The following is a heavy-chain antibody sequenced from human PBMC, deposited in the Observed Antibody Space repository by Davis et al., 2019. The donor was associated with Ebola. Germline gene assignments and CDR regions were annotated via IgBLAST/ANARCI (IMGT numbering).Heavy chain of an antibody. CDR2: ISSSSSYI. Sequence: GESLKISCAASGFTFSSYSMNWVRQAPGKGLEWVSSISSSSSYIYYADSVKGRFTISRDNAKNSLYLQMNSLRAEDTAVYYCAREDYYDSSGYYIGGGFDYWGQGTLVTVSS. V-gene: IGHV3-21*04. CDR1: GFTFSSYS. D-gene: IGHD3-22*01. CDR3: AREDYYDSSGYYIGGGFDY. J-gene: IGHJ4*02.